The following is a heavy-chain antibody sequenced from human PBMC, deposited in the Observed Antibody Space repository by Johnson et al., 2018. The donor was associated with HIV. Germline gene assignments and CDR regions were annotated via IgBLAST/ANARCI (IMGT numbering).Heavy chain of an antibody. CDR2: INSDGSST. CDR1: GFTFGNYW. Sequence: VQLVESGGGLVQPGGSLRLSCAASGFTFGNYWMHWVRQAPGKGLVWVSHINSDGSSTNYADSVMGRFTISRDNAKNRLFLQMASLRAEDTAFYYWARYNSGWDPHAFDIWGQGTMVTISS. CDR3: ARYNSGWDPHAFDI. D-gene: IGHD6-19*01. J-gene: IGHJ3*02. V-gene: IGHV3-74*01.